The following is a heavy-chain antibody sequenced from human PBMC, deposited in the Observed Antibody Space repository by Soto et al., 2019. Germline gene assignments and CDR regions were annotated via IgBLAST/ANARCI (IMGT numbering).Heavy chain of an antibody. J-gene: IGHJ4*02. D-gene: IGHD5-12*01. CDR1: GGSFSGYY. CDR3: ARGVRRVIVATIGDTYYFDY. V-gene: IGHV4-34*01. Sequence: PSETLSLTCAVYGGSFSGYYWSWIRQPPGKGLEWIGEVNHSGSTNYNPSLKSRVTISVDTSKNQFSLKLSSVTAADTAVYYCARGVRRVIVATIGDTYYFDYWGQGTLVTVSS. CDR2: VNHSGST.